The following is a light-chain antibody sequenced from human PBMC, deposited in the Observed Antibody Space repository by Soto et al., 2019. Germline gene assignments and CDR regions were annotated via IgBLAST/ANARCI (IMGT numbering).Light chain of an antibody. CDR3: TSYTTSTTYV. J-gene: IGLJ1*01. V-gene: IGLV2-14*01. CDR2: DVS. Sequence: QSALTQPASVSGSPGQSITISCTGTSSDIGTYDYISWFQQYPGKAPKLVIYDVSVRASGVSNRFFASKSGNTASLTISGLQAEDEADYYCTSYTTSTTYVFGTGTKLTVL. CDR1: SSDIGTYDY.